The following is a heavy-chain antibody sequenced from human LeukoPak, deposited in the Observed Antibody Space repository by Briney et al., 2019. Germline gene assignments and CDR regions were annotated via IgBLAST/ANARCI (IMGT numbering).Heavy chain of an antibody. D-gene: IGHD6-13*01. Sequence: ASVKVSCKASGYTFTAYYMHWVRQAPGQGLEWMGWINPNSGGTNYAQKFQGRVTMTRDTSISTAYMELSRLRSDDTAVYYCAKRGAAAAADFDYWGQGTLVTVSS. CDR3: AKRGAAAAADFDY. V-gene: IGHV1-2*02. CDR1: GYTFTAYY. CDR2: INPNSGGT. J-gene: IGHJ4*02.